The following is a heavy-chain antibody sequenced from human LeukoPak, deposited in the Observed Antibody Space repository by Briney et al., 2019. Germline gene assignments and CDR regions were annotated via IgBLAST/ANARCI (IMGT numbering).Heavy chain of an antibody. V-gene: IGHV3-9*01. CDR1: GFIFDDYA. CDR2: ISWNSGNV. D-gene: IGHD3-3*01. Sequence: GGSLRLSCAASGFIFDDYAMHWVRQTPGKGLEWVSGISWNSGNVKYADSAKGRFIISRDNAKNSLYLQMNSLRAGDTALYYCAKSTIFGVAEKYYFDYWGQGTLVTVSS. J-gene: IGHJ4*02. CDR3: AKSTIFGVAEKYYFDY.